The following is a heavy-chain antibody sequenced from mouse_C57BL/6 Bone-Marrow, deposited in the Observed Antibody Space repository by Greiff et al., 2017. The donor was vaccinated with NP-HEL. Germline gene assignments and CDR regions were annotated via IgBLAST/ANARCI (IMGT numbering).Heavy chain of an antibody. CDR1: GFSLTSYG. J-gene: IGHJ4*01. CDR3: AKFYDGYPYAMDY. Sequence: VQLQESGPGLVQPSQSLSITCTVSGFSLTSYGVHWVRQSPGKGLEWLGVIWRGGSTDYNAAFMSRLSITKDNSKSQVFFKMNSLQADDTAIYYCAKFYDGYPYAMDYWGQGTSVTVSS. V-gene: IGHV2-5*01. D-gene: IGHD2-3*01. CDR2: IWRGGST.